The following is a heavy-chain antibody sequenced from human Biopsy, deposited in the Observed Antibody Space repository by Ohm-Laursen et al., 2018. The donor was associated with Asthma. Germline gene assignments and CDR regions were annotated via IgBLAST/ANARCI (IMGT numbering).Heavy chain of an antibody. J-gene: IGHJ6*02. D-gene: IGHD3-10*01. Sequence: SVKVSCKTSGYTFNSAGITWVRQAPGQGLEWMGWISVYNGNTKVAQKLQDRVTMITDTSTSTAYMELRSLRSDDTTVYFCARAVDYSHYYGIDVWGQGTTITVS. CDR3: ARAVDYSHYYGIDV. V-gene: IGHV1-18*01. CDR2: ISVYNGNT. CDR1: GYTFNSAG.